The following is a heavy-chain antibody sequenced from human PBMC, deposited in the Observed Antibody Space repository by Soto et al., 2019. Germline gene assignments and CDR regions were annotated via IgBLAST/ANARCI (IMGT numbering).Heavy chain of an antibody. Sequence: EVQLVESGGGLVKPGGSLRLSCAASGFSFSKAWMNWVRQAPGKGLEWVGRIRSRSGTTDYAAPVKGRFTFSRDDSKYTLYLQMNSLKVEDTAVYFCTTSGNPNIVDHWGQGTLVTVSS. CDR1: GFSFSKAW. J-gene: IGHJ4*02. CDR3: TTSGNPNIVDH. CDR2: IRSRSGTT. V-gene: IGHV3-15*07.